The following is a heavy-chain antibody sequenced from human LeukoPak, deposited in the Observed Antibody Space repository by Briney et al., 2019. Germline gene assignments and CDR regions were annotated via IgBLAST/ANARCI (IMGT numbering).Heavy chain of an antibody. D-gene: IGHD3-22*01. CDR1: GGSLISRSYF. CDR2: LSYDGAT. J-gene: IGHJ5*02. Sequence: SETLSLTCSVSGGSLISRSYFWAWLRQPPGRGLEWIASLSYDGATYYNRSLKSRATMSVDTSKNHLSLKRTSMAAADTAVYYCVKGYSNGVNKEVWLDPWGQGTLVTVSS. CDR3: VKGYSNGVNKEVWLDP. V-gene: IGHV4-39*07.